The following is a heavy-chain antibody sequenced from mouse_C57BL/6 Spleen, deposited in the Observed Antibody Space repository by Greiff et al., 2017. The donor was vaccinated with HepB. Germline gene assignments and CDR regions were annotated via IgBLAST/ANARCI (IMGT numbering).Heavy chain of an antibody. CDR1: GYAFTNYL. CDR3: AREGSSYYDYECYAMDY. D-gene: IGHD2-4*01. Sequence: VQLQQSGAELVRPGTSVKVSCKASGYAFTNYLIEWVKQRPGECLEWIGVINPVSGGTNYNEKFKGKATLTADKSSSTAYMQLSSLTSEDSAVYFGAREGSSYYDYECYAMDYWGQGTSVTVSS. V-gene: IGHV1-54*01. CDR2: INPVSGGT. J-gene: IGHJ4*01.